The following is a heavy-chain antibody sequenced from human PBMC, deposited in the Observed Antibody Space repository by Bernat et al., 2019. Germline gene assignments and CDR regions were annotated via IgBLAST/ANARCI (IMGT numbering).Heavy chain of an antibody. CDR1: GFTFSSYG. CDR3: ARSHRGYCSGGSCSPWGLPTYYYGMDV. Sequence: QVQLVESGGGVVQPGRSLRLSCAASGFTFSSYGMHWVRQAPGKGLEWVAVIWYDGSNKYYADSVKGRFTISRDNSKNTLYLQMNSLRAEDTAVYYCARSHRGYCSGGSCSPWGLPTYYYGMDVWGQGTTVTVSS. J-gene: IGHJ6*02. V-gene: IGHV3-33*01. CDR2: IWYDGSNK. D-gene: IGHD2-15*01.